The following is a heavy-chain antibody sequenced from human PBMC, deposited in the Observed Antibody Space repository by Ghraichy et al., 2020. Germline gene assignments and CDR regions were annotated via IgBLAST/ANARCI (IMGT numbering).Heavy chain of an antibody. CDR1: GYTFTSYG. D-gene: IGHD1-26*01. Sequence: ASVKVSCKASGYTFTSYGMSWVRQAPGHGLEFMGWLSANNGNTNYAQNLRGRVTMTTDTSTSTAYMELRSLRSDDTAVYYCARFGVSSGSYYGADYWGQGTLVTVSS. V-gene: IGHV1-18*01. J-gene: IGHJ4*02. CDR2: LSANNGNT. CDR3: ARFGVSSGSYYGADY.